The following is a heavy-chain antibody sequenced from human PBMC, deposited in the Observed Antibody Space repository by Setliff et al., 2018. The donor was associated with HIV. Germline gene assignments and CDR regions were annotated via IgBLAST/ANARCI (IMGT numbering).Heavy chain of an antibody. J-gene: IGHJ1*01. CDR2: INPNSGGT. D-gene: IGHD3-10*01. V-gene: IGHV1-2*06. CDR1: GYMFSGFH. CDR3: ASDWAEDYYGSGSFQY. Sequence: ASVKVSCKASGYMFSGFHMHWVRQAAGQGLEWMGRINPNSGGTNYAQKFQGRVTMTRDTSISTAYMELSRLRSDDTAVYYCASDWAEDYYGSGSFQYWGQGTLVTVSS.